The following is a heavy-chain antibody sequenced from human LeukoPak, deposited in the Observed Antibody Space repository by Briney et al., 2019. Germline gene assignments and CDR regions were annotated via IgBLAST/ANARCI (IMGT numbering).Heavy chain of an antibody. V-gene: IGHV3-64D*09. J-gene: IGHJ4*02. CDR1: GFTFSRYA. CDR3: VKDVGGSYAFDY. D-gene: IGHD1-26*01. Sequence: QAGGSLRLSCSASGFTFSRYAMHWVRQAPGKGLEYVSGINDNGGRPHYGDSVKGRFSISRDNSKNTLHLQMSTLRAEDTALYYCVKDVGGSYAFDYWGQGILVTVAS. CDR2: INDNGGRP.